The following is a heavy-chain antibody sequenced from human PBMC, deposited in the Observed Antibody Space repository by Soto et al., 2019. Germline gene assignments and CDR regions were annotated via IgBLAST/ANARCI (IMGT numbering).Heavy chain of an antibody. Sequence: GGSLRLSCTASGFTVTKFAMSWVRQAPGKGLEWVSLLSGTADSAHYADSVKGRFTISRDDSKATLYLQITGLRAEDTAVYYCAKDNGNYGSGTFAHWGEGTLVTVSS. V-gene: IGHV3-23*01. CDR1: GFTVTKFA. CDR2: LSGTADSA. J-gene: IGHJ4*02. CDR3: AKDNGNYGSGTFAH. D-gene: IGHD3-16*01.